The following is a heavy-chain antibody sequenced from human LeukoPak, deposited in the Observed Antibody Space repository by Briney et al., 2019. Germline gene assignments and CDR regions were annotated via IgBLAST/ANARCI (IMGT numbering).Heavy chain of an antibody. D-gene: IGHD2-2*01. CDR3: ARALRYCSSTSCYGWFDP. CDR2: INPSDGST. CDR1: GYTFTSYY. V-gene: IGHV1-46*01. J-gene: IGHJ5*02. Sequence: GASVKVSCKASGYTFTSYYMHWVRQPPGQGLEWMGIINPSDGSTSNAQKFQGRVTMTRDRSTSTVYMELSSLRSEDTAVYYCARALRYCSSTSCYGWFDPWGQGTLVTVSS.